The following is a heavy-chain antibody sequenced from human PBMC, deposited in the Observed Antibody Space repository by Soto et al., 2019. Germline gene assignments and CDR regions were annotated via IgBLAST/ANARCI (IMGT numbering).Heavy chain of an antibody. CDR3: AKDAPGSGWLSDY. Sequence: LRLSCAASGFTFRIYAMSWVRQAPGKGLEWVSTITGNGGTSYADFVKGRFTISRDNSKNTLYLQMNSLRAEDTAVYYCAKDAPGSGWLSDYWGQGTLVTVSS. CDR2: ITGNGGT. D-gene: IGHD3-22*01. J-gene: IGHJ4*02. V-gene: IGHV3-23*01. CDR1: GFTFRIYA.